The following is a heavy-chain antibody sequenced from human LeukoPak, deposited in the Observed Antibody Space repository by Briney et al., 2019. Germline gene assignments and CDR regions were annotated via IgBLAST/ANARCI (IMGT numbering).Heavy chain of an antibody. V-gene: IGHV4-34*01. CDR1: GGSFSGYY. Sequence: SETLSLTCAVYGGSFSGYYWSWIRQPPGKGLEWIGEINHSGSTNYNPSLKSRVTISVDTSKNQFSLKLSSVTAADTAVYYCARAELLQILRFRDAFDYWGQGTLVTVSS. CDR2: INHSGST. D-gene: IGHD3-3*01. CDR3: ARAELLQILRFRDAFDY. J-gene: IGHJ4*02.